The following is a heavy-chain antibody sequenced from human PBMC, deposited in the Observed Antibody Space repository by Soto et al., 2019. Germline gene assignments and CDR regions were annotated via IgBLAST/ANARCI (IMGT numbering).Heavy chain of an antibody. D-gene: IGHD2-21*01. V-gene: IGHV3-23*01. J-gene: IGHJ4*02. CDR3: AKGTVWYFFDY. CDR1: GFTFSNYA. Sequence: EVQLLESGGGLVQPGGSLRLSCAASGFTFSNYAMTWVRQAPGKGLEWVSTFSASGGSTLYADSVKGRFTVSRDISKNLLYLQINSLRAEDTAIYYCAKGTVWYFFDYWGQGTLVTVSS. CDR2: FSASGGST.